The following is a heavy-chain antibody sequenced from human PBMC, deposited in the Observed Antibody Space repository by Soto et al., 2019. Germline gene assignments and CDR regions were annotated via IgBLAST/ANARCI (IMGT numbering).Heavy chain of an antibody. CDR1: GGSFSGYY. J-gene: IGHJ6*02. Sequence: QVQLQQWGAGLLKPSETLSLTCAVYGGSFSGYYWSWIRQPPGKGLEWIGEINHSGSTNYNPSLKSRVTISVDTSKNQFSLKLSSVTAADTAVFYCASPFSFYYYYGMDVWGQGTTVTVSS. V-gene: IGHV4-34*01. D-gene: IGHD2-15*01. CDR3: ASPFSFYYYYGMDV. CDR2: INHSGST.